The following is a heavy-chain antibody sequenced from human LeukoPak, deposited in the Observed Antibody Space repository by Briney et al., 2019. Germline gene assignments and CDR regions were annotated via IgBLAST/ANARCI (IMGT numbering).Heavy chain of an antibody. J-gene: IGHJ4*02. V-gene: IGHV3-21*01. D-gene: IGHD5-18*01. Sequence: GGSLRLSCAASGFTFSSYSMNWVRQAPGKGLEWVSSISSSSSYIYYADSVKGRFTISRDNAKNSLYLQVNSLRAEDTAVYYCARDQEDTAMANWGQGTLVTVSS. CDR3: ARDQEDTAMAN. CDR1: GFTFSSYS. CDR2: ISSSSSYI.